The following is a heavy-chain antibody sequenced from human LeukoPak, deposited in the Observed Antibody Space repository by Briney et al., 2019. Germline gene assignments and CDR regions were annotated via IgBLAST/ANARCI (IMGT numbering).Heavy chain of an antibody. CDR3: AKETVVVVAATPDAFDI. Sequence: GSLRLSCAAYGFTFSSYAMSWVRQAPGKGLEWVSGISGSGGSTHYADSVKDRFTVSRDNSKNTLYLRMNSLRAEDTAVYYCAKETVVVVAATPDAFDIWGQGTMVTVSS. CDR2: ISGSGGST. V-gene: IGHV3-23*01. J-gene: IGHJ3*02. D-gene: IGHD2-15*01. CDR1: GFTFSSYA.